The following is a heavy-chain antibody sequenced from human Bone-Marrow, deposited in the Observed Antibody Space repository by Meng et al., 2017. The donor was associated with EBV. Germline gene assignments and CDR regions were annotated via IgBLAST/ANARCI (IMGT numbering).Heavy chain of an antibody. D-gene: IGHD6-19*01. CDR2: VHYTGST. Sequence: SGPGTFKPLESLSLPCTVSGDSSSSCSYWGWIRQPPGRGLEWIGSVHYTGSTYSSPSLKSRVTVSVDTSKNQFSLRLTSVTAADTAVYYCARPFPSWQSPRLDPFGAWGQGTLVTVSS. J-gene: IGHJ5*02. CDR1: GDSSSSCSY. CDR3: ARPFPSWQSPRLDPFGA. V-gene: IGHV4-39*01.